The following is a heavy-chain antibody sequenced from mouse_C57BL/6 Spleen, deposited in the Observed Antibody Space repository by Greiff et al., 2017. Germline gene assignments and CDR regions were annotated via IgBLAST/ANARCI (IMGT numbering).Heavy chain of an antibody. CDR1: GFTFSDYY. D-gene: IGHD2-3*01. V-gene: IGHV5-16*01. CDR3: ARDDGTSSFDY. CDR2: INYDGSST. Sequence: EVQLQQSEGGLVQPGSSMKLSCTASGFTFSDYYMAWVRQVPEKGLEWVANINYDGSSTYYLDSLKSRFIISRDNAKNILYLQMSSLKSEDTATYYCARDDGTSSFDYWGQGTTLTVSS. J-gene: IGHJ2*01.